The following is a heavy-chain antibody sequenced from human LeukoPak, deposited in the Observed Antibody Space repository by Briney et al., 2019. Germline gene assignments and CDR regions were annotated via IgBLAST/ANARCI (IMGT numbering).Heavy chain of an antibody. CDR1: GGSISSSSYY. D-gene: IGHD3-10*01. CDR3: ARDRITMVRGVINSYYGMDV. Sequence: SETLSLTCTVSGGSISSSSYYWGWIRQPPGKGLEWIGSIYYSGSTYYNPSLKSRVTISVDTSKNQFSLKLSSVTAADTAVYYCARDRITMVRGVINSYYGMDVWGQGTTVTVSS. V-gene: IGHV4-39*07. CDR2: IYYSGST. J-gene: IGHJ6*02.